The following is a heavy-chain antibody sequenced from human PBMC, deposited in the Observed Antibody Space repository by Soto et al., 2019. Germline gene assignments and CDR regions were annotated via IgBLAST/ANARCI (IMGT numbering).Heavy chain of an antibody. CDR1: GYTFTSYG. Sequence: QVQLVQSGAEVKKPGASVKVSCKASGYTFTSYGISWVRQAPGQGLEWMGWISAYNGNTNYAQKLQGRVTMTTDTSTSTAYMELMSLRSDDTAVYYCARDNIVATILAGYNWFDPWGQGTLVTVSS. CDR2: ISAYNGNT. CDR3: ARDNIVATILAGYNWFDP. D-gene: IGHD5-12*01. J-gene: IGHJ5*02. V-gene: IGHV1-18*04.